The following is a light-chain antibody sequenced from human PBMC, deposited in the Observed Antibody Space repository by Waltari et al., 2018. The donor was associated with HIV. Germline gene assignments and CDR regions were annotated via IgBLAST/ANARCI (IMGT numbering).Light chain of an antibody. V-gene: IGLV1-44*01. Sequence: QSVLTQPPSPSGTPGQRVTIPCSGSNSNIGSHTVNWYQQVPGMAPKLVIYGNNQRPPGVSDRFSGSKSGTSASLASSGLQSEDEADYYCAAWDDSLNGQGVFGTGTRVTVL. CDR3: AAWDDSLNGQGV. CDR1: NSNIGSHT. J-gene: IGLJ1*01. CDR2: GNN.